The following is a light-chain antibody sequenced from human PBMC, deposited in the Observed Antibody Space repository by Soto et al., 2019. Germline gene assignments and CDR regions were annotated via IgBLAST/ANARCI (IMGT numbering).Light chain of an antibody. V-gene: IGKV3-20*01. CDR3: QQDAGSPRT. J-gene: IGKJ1*01. CDR2: SAS. Sequence: EILFTQYPGTLSLSPGERATLSCRASQSVSSSYLAWFQQKSGQAPRLLIYSASRRATGIPDRFTGSGSGTDFTLTINRVEPEDFAVYFCQQDAGSPRTFGQGTKVDIK. CDR1: QSVSSSY.